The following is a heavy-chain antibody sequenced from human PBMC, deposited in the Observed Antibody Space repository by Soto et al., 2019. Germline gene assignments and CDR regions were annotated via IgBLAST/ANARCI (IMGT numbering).Heavy chain of an antibody. V-gene: IGHV3-23*01. Sequence: PRWSLRLSCAASGFTFSSYAMSWFRQAPGKGLEWVSAISGSGGSTYYADSVKGRFTISRDNSKNTLYLQMNSLRAEDTAVYYCAKGTSITMIAEAFDIWGQGTMVTVSS. D-gene: IGHD3-22*01. CDR2: ISGSGGST. CDR1: GFTFSSYA. J-gene: IGHJ3*02. CDR3: AKGTSITMIAEAFDI.